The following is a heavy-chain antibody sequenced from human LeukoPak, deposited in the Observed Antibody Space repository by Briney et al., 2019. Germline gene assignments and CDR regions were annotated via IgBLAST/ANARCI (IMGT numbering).Heavy chain of an antibody. CDR1: GFTFSTYA. CDR2: IRGSGGST. D-gene: IGHD3-3*01. Sequence: GGSLILSCAASGFTFSTYAISWVRRAPGKGLELVSPIRGSGGSTYYAHSVKGRFTISRDNSKDTLYLQMNSLRAEDTAVYYCVGSHDFWSGSGYWGQGTLVTVSS. J-gene: IGHJ4*02. V-gene: IGHV3-23*01. CDR3: VGSHDFWSGSGY.